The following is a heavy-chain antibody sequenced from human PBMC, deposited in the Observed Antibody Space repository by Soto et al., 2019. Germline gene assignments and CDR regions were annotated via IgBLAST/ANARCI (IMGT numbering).Heavy chain of an antibody. Sequence: EVQLVEFGGGLVQPGGSLRLSCAASGFTFCSYGMNWVRQAPGKGLEWVSYISSSSSSIYYADSVKGRFTISRDNAKNSLYLQMNSLRAEDTAVYYCARDRTSFGVASLNWFDPWGQGTLVTVSS. V-gene: IGHV3-48*01. CDR1: GFTFCSYG. J-gene: IGHJ5*02. CDR2: ISSSSSSI. D-gene: IGHD3-10*01. CDR3: ARDRTSFGVASLNWFDP.